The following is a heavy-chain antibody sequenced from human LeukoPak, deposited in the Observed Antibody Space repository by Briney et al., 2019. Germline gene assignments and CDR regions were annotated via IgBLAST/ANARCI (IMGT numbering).Heavy chain of an antibody. J-gene: IGHJ3*02. CDR2: IIPILGIA. CDR1: GGTFSSYA. Sequence: GASVKVSCKASGGTFSSYAISWVQQAPGQGLEWMGRIIPILGIANYAQKFQGRVTITADKSTSTAYMELSSLRSEDTAVYYCARRRLLSMDDAFDIWGQGTMVTVSS. CDR3: ARRRLLSMDDAFDI. V-gene: IGHV1-69*04. D-gene: IGHD3-3*01.